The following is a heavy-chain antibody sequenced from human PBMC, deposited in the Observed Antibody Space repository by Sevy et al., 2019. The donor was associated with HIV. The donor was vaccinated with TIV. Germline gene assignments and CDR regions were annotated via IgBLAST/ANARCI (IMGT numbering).Heavy chain of an antibody. CDR2: IWYDGSNK. V-gene: IGHV3-33*01. Sequence: GGSLRLSCAASGFTFSSYGMHWVRQAPGKGLEWVAVIWYDGSNKYYADSVKGRFTISRDNSKNTLYLQMNGLRAEDTAVYYCAREGATTYAFDIWGQGTMVTVSS. D-gene: IGHD1-26*01. CDR3: AREGATTYAFDI. J-gene: IGHJ3*02. CDR1: GFTFSSYG.